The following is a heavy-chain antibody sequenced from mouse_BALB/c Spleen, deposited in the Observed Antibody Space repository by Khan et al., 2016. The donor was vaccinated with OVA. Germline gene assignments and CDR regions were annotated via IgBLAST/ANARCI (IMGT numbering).Heavy chain of an antibody. CDR1: GFTFSTYS. J-gene: IGHJ3*01. Sequence: EVKLEESGGDLVRHGGSLKLSCSASGFTFSTYSMSWVRQTPDKRLEWVATISSAGDYTFFPDSVKGRFTISRDNARNTLYLQMSSLRSEDTAMYYCASHLTGSFAYWGQGTLVTVSA. CDR3: ASHLTGSFAY. V-gene: IGHV5-6*02. CDR2: ISSAGDYT. D-gene: IGHD4-1*01.